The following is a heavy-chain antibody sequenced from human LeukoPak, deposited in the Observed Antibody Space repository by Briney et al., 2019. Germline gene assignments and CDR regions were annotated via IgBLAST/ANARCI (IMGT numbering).Heavy chain of an antibody. D-gene: IGHD5-18*01. CDR3: TREGRGYSYGLLDY. V-gene: IGHV3-49*04. J-gene: IGHJ4*02. Sequence: PGGSLRLYCTASGFTFGDYAMSSVRQAPAKGLEWVDFIRSKAYGGTTEYAASVKGRFTISRDDSKSIAYLQMNSLKTEDTAVYYCTREGRGYSYGLLDYWGQGTLVTVSS. CDR2: IRSKAYGGTT. CDR1: GFTFGDYA.